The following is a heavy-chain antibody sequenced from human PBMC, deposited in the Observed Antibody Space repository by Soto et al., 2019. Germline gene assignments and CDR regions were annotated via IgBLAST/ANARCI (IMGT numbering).Heavy chain of an antibody. Sequence: QVQLVQSGGEVKKPGASVKVSCKTSGYSFTTYGISWVRQAPGQGLEWMGWISAYNGNTNYAQKLQGRVTMTTDTSTSTAYKELRSLRSDDTAGDYCAREGPAPYYYYGMDVWGQGSTVTVSS. CDR1: GYSFTTYG. V-gene: IGHV1-18*01. CDR3: AREGPAPYYYYGMDV. J-gene: IGHJ6*02. CDR2: ISAYNGNT.